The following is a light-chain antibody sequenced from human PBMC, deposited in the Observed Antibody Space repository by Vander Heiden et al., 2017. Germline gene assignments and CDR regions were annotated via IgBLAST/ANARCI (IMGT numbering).Light chain of an antibody. CDR1: QPISSY. CDR2: ATS. J-gene: IGKJ1*01. V-gene: IGKV1-39*01. CDR3: HQSYGVPWT. Sequence: DVQMIQPPSSLPASVGDRVTIICRTSQPISSYLNWYQEKPGKAPNLLIYATSTLQSGVPSRFSGSGSGPDFTLTISSLQPEDFATYFCHQSYGVPWTFGQGTRVEIK.